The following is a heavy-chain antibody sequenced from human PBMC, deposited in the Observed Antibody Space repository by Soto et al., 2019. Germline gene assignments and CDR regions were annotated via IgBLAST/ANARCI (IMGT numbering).Heavy chain of an antibody. Sequence: PGGSLRLSCAASGLTFSSYAMNWVRQAPGKGLEWVSSISGSGGSTFYADSVKGRFTISRDNSQNTLFLQMNSLTTEDTAVYYCAGRIAVAGTLAYWGQGTLVTVS. CDR3: AGRIAVAGTLAY. CDR1: GLTFSSYA. V-gene: IGHV3-23*01. D-gene: IGHD6-19*01. J-gene: IGHJ4*02. CDR2: ISGSGGST.